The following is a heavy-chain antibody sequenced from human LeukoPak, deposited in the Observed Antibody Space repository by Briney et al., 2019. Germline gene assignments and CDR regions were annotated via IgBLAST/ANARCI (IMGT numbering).Heavy chain of an antibody. J-gene: IGHJ4*02. CDR1: GGTFSSYA. D-gene: IGHD4-23*01. CDR3: ARDIDDYGGNPGDY. V-gene: IGHV1-69*04. Sequence: SVKVSCKASGGTFSSYAIGWVRQAPGQGLEWMGRIIPILGIANYAQKFQGRVTITADKSTSTAYMELSSLRSEDTAVYYCARDIDDYGGNPGDYWGQGTLVTVSS. CDR2: IIPILGIA.